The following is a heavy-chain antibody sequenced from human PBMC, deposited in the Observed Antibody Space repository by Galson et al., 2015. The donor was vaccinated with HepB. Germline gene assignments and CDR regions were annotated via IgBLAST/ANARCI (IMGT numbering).Heavy chain of an antibody. CDR3: AKDVGDSPMFDY. Sequence: SLRLSCAASGFTFSSCGMSWVRRAPGKGLEWVSTINDNGVNTHYAASVEGRFTISRDNSKNTLYLQMNSLRAGDTALYYCAKDVGDSPMFDYWGQGTPVTVSS. D-gene: IGHD2-21*01. V-gene: IGHV3-23*01. CDR1: GFTFSSCG. J-gene: IGHJ4*02. CDR2: INDNGVNT.